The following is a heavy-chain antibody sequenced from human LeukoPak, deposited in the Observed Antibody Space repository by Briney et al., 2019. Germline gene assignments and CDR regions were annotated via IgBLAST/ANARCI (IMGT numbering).Heavy chain of an antibody. CDR3: ARSRAFNSGAFDP. Sequence: SETLSLTCAVSGGSISSGGYSWSWIRQPPGKGLEWIGYIYHSGSTYYNPSLKSRVTISVDRSKNQFSLKLSSVTAADTAVYYCARSRAFNSGAFDPWGQGSLVTVSS. V-gene: IGHV4-30-2*01. CDR2: IYHSGST. J-gene: IGHJ5*02. CDR1: GGSISSGGYS. D-gene: IGHD1-26*01.